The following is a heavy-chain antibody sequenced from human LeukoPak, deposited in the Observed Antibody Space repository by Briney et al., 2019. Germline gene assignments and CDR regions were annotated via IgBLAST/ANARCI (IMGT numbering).Heavy chain of an antibody. Sequence: GESLKISCQGSGYNFIAYCIVWVRQMPGQGLEWIAIICPGDSDTKYSPSFQGQVTVSADKSVSTAYLQWRSLQASDTAIYYCARVAYSSGWTPLRNWGQGTRVIVSS. CDR2: ICPGDSDT. D-gene: IGHD6-25*01. CDR3: ARVAYSSGWTPLRN. CDR1: GYNFIAYC. V-gene: IGHV5-51*01. J-gene: IGHJ4*02.